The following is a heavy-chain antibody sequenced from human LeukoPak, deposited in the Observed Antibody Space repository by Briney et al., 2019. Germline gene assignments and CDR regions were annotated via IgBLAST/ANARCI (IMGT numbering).Heavy chain of an antibody. CDR1: EYTFTGYY. Sequence: ASVKVSCKASEYTFTGYYMHWVRQAPGQGLEWMGWINPNSGGTNYAQKFQGRVTMTRDTSISTAYMELSRLRSDDTAVYYCARESRSYYDILTGYSKPGNWFDPWGQGTLVTVSS. D-gene: IGHD3-9*01. V-gene: IGHV1-2*02. CDR2: INPNSGGT. CDR3: ARESRSYYDILTGYSKPGNWFDP. J-gene: IGHJ5*02.